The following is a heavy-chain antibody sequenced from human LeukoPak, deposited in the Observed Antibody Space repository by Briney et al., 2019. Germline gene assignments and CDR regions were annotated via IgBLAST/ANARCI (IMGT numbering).Heavy chain of an antibody. J-gene: IGHJ4*02. Sequence: GRSLRLSCAASGFTFSSYAMSWVRQAPGKGLEWVSAISGSGGSTYYADSVKGRFTISRDNSKNTLYLQMNSLRAEDTAVYYCAKGSLRGSMVRGVSYPLLGYWGQGTLVTVSS. CDR3: AKGSLRGSMVRGVSYPLLGY. D-gene: IGHD3-10*01. CDR1: GFTFSSYA. V-gene: IGHV3-23*01. CDR2: ISGSGGST.